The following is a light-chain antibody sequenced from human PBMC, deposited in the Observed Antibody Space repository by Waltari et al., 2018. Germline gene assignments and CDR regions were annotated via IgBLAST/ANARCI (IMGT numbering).Light chain of an antibody. CDR3: QQYGSSPWT. CDR1: QSVSSSY. J-gene: IGKJ1*01. CDR2: GAS. V-gene: IGKV3-20*01. Sequence: EIVLTQSPGTLSLSPGERATLSCRASQSVSSSYLAWYQQKPGQAPRLLIHGASSRATGIPDRFSGSGSGTDFTLTISRLEPEEFAVYYCQQYGSSPWTFGQGTKVEIK.